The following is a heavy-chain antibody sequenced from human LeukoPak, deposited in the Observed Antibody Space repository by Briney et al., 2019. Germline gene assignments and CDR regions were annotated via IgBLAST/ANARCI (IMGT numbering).Heavy chain of an antibody. CDR2: INPNSGGT. D-gene: IGHD4-17*01. CDR1: GYTFTGYY. Sequence: ASVKVSCKASGYTFTGYYMHWVRQAPGQGLEWMGCINPNSGGTNYAQTFQGRVTMTRDTSISTAYMELSRLRSDYTAVYYCASSAMSVTTDYWGQGTLVTVSS. CDR3: ASSAMSVTTDY. V-gene: IGHV1-2*02. J-gene: IGHJ4*02.